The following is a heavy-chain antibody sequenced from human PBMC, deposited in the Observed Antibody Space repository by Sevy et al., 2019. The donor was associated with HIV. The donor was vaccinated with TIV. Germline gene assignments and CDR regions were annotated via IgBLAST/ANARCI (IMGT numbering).Heavy chain of an antibody. CDR1: GFNFNIYS. CDR3: AREGCTRPHDY. V-gene: IGHV3-23*01. J-gene: IGHJ4*02. CDR2: LSFGCGKI. Sequence: GGSLRLSCAVSGFNFNIYSMSWVRQAPGKVLEWVSTLSFGCGKINFADSVKGRFIISRDDSKNTLYLQMNSLRAEDTAVYFCAREGCTRPHDYWGQGTLVTVSS. D-gene: IGHD2-8*01.